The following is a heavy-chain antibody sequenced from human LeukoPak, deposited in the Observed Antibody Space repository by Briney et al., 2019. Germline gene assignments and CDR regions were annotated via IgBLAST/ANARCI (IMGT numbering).Heavy chain of an antibody. J-gene: IGHJ4*02. D-gene: IGHD1-26*01. Sequence: GESLKISCKGSGYSFTSYWIGWVRQMPRKGLEWMGIIYPGDSGTRYSPSFQGQVTISADKSISTAYLQWSSLKASDTAMYYCARSQAGDSGSYYYWGQGTLVTVSS. V-gene: IGHV5-51*01. CDR3: ARSQAGDSGSYYY. CDR1: GYSFTSYW. CDR2: IYPGDSGT.